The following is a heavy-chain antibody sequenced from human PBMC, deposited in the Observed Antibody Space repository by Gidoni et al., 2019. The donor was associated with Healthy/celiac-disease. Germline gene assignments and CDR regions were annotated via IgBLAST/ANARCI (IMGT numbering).Heavy chain of an antibody. D-gene: IGHD3-10*01. Sequence: QITLKESGPTRVKPTQTLTLTCTFSGFSRSPSGVGVGWIRQPPVKALQWLALLSWNDDKRYSPSLKSRRTITKDTSKNQGVRTMTNMDPVATAIYYCAHMVRGGFWVNWFDPWGQGTLVTVSS. V-gene: IGHV2-5*01. CDR1: GFSRSPSGVG. CDR2: LSWNDDK. J-gene: IGHJ5*02. CDR3: AHMVRGGFWVNWFDP.